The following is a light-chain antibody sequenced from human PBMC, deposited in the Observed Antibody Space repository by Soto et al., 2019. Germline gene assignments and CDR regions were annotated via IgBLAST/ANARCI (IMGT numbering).Light chain of an antibody. J-gene: IGLJ2*01. CDR2: DVS. CDR3: SSYTSSNTVV. Sequence: QSALTQPASVSGSXXQSIAXXCTGTSSDVGGYTYVSWYQQHPDKAPKLMIYDVSNRPSGVSDRFSGSKSGSTASLTISGLQAEDEADYYCSSYTSSNTVVFGGGTKLTVL. V-gene: IGLV2-14*01. CDR1: SSDVGGYTY.